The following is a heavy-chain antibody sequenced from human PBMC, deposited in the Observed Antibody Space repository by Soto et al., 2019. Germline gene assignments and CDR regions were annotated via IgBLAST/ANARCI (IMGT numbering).Heavy chain of an antibody. J-gene: IGHJ6*03. CDR2: INQSGGT. CDR1: GGSFSGYY. CDR3: ARVVGRFLGGLPGYYMDV. D-gene: IGHD3-3*01. V-gene: IGHV4-34*01. Sequence: QAQLQQWGAGLLKPSETLSLTCAVYGGSFSGYYWSWIRQSPGKGLEWIGEINQSGGTNHNPSLASRVTMSVDTSKNQFSLRLNSVTAADTAVYYCARVVGRFLGGLPGYYMDVGGKGTTVTVSS.